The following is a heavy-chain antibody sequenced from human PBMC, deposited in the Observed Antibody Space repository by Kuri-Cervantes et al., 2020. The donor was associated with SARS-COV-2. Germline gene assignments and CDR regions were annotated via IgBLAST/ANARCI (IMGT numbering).Heavy chain of an antibody. J-gene: IGHJ3*01. CDR3: ARHEGYISGWLVAFDV. V-gene: IGHV4-39*01. CDR1: GGSIRGDHDY. D-gene: IGHD6-19*01. CDR2: IFHDGNV. Sequence: SETLSLTCTVSGGSIRGDHDYWGWIRQPPGKGPEWIGSIFHDGNVFYKPSLKSRVTISVDTSKNQFSLKLDSVTAADTSLYYCARHEGYISGWLVAFDVWGQGTMVTVSS.